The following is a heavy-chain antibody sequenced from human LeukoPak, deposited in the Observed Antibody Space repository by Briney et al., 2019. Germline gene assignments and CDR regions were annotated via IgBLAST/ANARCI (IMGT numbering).Heavy chain of an antibody. CDR1: GFTFSSYA. Sequence: QPGGSLRLSCSASGFTFSSYAMHWVRQAPGKGLEYVSAXSSXGGSTYYADSVKGRFTISRDNSKNTLSLQMSSLRAEDTAVYYCVKDPEGYSYGLRLYYFDYWGQGTLVTVSS. CDR3: VKDPEGYSYGLRLYYFDY. CDR2: XSSXGGST. D-gene: IGHD5-18*01. V-gene: IGHV3-64D*09. J-gene: IGHJ4*02.